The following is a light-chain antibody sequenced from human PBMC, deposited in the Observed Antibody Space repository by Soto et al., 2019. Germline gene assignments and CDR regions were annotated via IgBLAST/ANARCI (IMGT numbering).Light chain of an antibody. J-gene: IGLJ3*02. Sequence: QSVLTQPASVSESPGQSISISCGGGRNDIGTYNLVSWYQQHPGKAPKLIIYEGNKRPSGVSNRFSGSRSGNTASLTISGLQAEDEADYYGCSYTDGSSLLFGGGTKLTVL. CDR2: EGN. CDR3: CSYTDGSSLL. CDR1: RNDIGTYNL. V-gene: IGLV2-23*01.